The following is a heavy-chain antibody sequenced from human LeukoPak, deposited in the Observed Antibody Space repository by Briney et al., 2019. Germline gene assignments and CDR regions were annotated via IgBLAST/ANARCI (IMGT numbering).Heavy chain of an antibody. CDR3: ARGNTWYPY. J-gene: IGHJ4*02. CDR2: IYHSARTSGKT. D-gene: IGHD6-13*01. Sequence: SETLSLTCTVSGGPISNYYWNWIRQPPGKGLEWIGSIYHSARTSGKTNYNPSLESRVRISIDASKNQFSLNLSSVTAADTGVFYCARGNTWYPYWGQGILVTVSS. CDR1: GGPISNYY. V-gene: IGHV4-59*01.